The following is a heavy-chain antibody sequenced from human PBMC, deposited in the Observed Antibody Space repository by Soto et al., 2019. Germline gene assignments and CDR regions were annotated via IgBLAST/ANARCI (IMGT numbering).Heavy chain of an antibody. CDR2: TYYRSKWYN. CDR1: GDSVSSNSAA. V-gene: IGHV6-1*01. CDR3: ARSRSQTYNRFDP. J-gene: IGHJ5*02. Sequence: SQTLSLTCAISGDSVSSNSAAWNCIMHSPSRGLEWLGRTYYRSKWYNDYAHSVKSRITINPDTSKNQFSLQLNSVTPEDTAVYYCARSRSQTYNRFDPWGPGTLVTVSS.